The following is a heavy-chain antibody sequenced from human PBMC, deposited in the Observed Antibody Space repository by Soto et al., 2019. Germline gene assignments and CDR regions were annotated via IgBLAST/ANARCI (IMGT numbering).Heavy chain of an antibody. J-gene: IGHJ2*01. CDR1: GFTLSSYS. Sequence: ESGGGLVKPGGSLRLSCAVSGFTLSSYSMNWVRQAPGKGLEWVSSISSTSSYIYYADSVKGRFTISRDNAKNSLYLQMSSLRAEDTAVYYCAREKSGADAWFFDLWGRGTLVTVSS. V-gene: IGHV3-21*01. CDR3: AREKSGADAWFFDL. D-gene: IGHD1-26*01. CDR2: ISSTSSYI.